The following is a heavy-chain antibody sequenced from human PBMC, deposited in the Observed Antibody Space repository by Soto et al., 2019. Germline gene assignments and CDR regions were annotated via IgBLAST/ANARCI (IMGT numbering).Heavy chain of an antibody. Sequence: EVQVVESGGGLVKPGGSLRLSCAASGFTFTHAWMNWVRQAPEKGLKWVGRIKTKSDGGTTDYAAPVKGRFIISRDDSKDTVYLQMNSLKTEDTAVYYCTTEAYWGDAFDLWGQGTMVTVSS. CDR1: GFTFTHAW. V-gene: IGHV3-15*07. D-gene: IGHD7-27*01. CDR2: IKTKSDGGTT. CDR3: TTEAYWGDAFDL. J-gene: IGHJ3*01.